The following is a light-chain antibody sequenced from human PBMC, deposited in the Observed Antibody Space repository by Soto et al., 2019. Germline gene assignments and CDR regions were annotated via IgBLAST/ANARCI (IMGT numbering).Light chain of an antibody. CDR3: RQYSGSPVN. J-gene: IGKJ5*01. Sequence: EIVLTQSPGTLSLSPGERATLSCRASQIVSSIYLGLYQQKPCQAPTLLMSGASNRASGVPVSFSGSRYATYFALTITRVQPEDFALYSCRQYSGSPVNLAQETRMEIK. CDR1: QIVSSIY. V-gene: IGKV3-20*01. CDR2: GAS.